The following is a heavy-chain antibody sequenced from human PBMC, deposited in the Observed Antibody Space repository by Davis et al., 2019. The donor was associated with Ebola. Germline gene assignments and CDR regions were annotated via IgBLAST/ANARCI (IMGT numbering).Heavy chain of an antibody. CDR1: GFTFSSYS. J-gene: IGHJ4*02. CDR2: ISSSSSYI. V-gene: IGHV3-21*01. CDR3: ARDMRLEGAVDY. D-gene: IGHD1-26*01. Sequence: GESLMISCAASGFTFSSYSMNWVRQAPGKGLEWVSSISSSSSYIYYADSVKGRFTISRDNAKNSLYLQMNSLRAEDTAVYYCARDMRLEGAVDYWGQGTLVTVSS.